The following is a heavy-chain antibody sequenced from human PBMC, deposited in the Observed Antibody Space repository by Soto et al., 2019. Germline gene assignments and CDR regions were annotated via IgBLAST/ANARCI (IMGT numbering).Heavy chain of an antibody. V-gene: IGHV3-7*03. CDR2: IKQDGSET. CDR1: GFIFSSYW. CDR3: AREGQFAY. D-gene: IGHD3-10*01. Sequence: EVQLVESGGGLVQPGGSLRLSCAASGFIFSSYWMSWVRQAPGKGLEWVANIKQDGSETYYVDSVKGRFTISRDNAKNALYLQMNTLRAEEPAVYYCAREGQFAYWGQGTLVTVSS. J-gene: IGHJ4*02.